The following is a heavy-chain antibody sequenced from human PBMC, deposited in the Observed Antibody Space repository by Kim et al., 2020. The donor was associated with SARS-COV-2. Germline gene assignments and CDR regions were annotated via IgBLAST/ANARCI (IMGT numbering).Heavy chain of an antibody. CDR1: GGSISSGGYY. CDR2: IYYTGST. CDR3: ARDQGDGYYGLDV. J-gene: IGHJ6*02. V-gene: IGHV4-31*03. Sequence: SETLSLTCTVSGGSISSGGYYWSWIRQHPGKGLEWIGYIYYTGSTYYNPSLKSRVTISVDTSKNQFSLKLSSVSAADTAVYYCARDQGDGYYGLDVWGQGTTVTVSS. D-gene: IGHD2-21*02.